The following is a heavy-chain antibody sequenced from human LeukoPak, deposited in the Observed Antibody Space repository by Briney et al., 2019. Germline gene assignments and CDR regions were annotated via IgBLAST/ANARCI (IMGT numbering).Heavy chain of an antibody. CDR2: ISASGLTA. Sequence: GGSLRLSCAASGFIFNNSGMGWVRQAPGRGLEWVSAISASGLTAYYGDSVKGRFTISRGNAKNTLYLHMSSLRGEDTAIYYCTENTWGRGTRVTVSS. CDR1: GFIFNNSG. V-gene: IGHV3-23*01. J-gene: IGHJ4*02. CDR3: TENT.